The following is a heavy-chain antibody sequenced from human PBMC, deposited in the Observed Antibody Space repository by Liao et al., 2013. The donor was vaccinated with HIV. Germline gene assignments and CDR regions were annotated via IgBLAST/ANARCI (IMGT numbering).Heavy chain of an antibody. CDR3: AIIRDFWTGLNGFHI. CDR1: GDSISTYY. D-gene: IGHD3/OR15-3a*01. Sequence: QVQLQESGPGLVKPSETLSLTCTVSGDSISTYYWTWIRQPPGKGLEYIGYVYYSGSTNYNPSLQSRVTIAVDTSKSQFSLNLTSVTAADTAVYYCAIIRDFWTGLNGFHIWGPGTMVTVSS. V-gene: IGHV4-59*01. J-gene: IGHJ3*02. CDR2: VYYSGST.